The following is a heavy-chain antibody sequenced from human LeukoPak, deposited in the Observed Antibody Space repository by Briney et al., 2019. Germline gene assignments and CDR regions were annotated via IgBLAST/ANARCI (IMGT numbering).Heavy chain of an antibody. D-gene: IGHD1-26*01. V-gene: IGHV4-34*01. CDR1: GGSFSGYY. CDR3: ASLRERSYYARGFDY. Sequence: SETLSLTCAVYGGSFSGYYWSWIRQPPGKGLEWIGSIYYSGSTYYKSSLKSRVTISVDTSKNQFSLKLSSVTAADTAVYYCASLRERSYYARGFDYWGQGTLVTVSS. J-gene: IGHJ4*02. CDR2: IYYSGST.